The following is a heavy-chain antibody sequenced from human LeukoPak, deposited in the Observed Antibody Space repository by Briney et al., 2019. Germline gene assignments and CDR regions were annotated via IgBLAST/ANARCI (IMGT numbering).Heavy chain of an antibody. V-gene: IGHV3-23*01. Sequence: HTGGSLRLSCAASGFTFSSYAMSWVRQAPGKGLEWVSAISGSGGSTYYADSVKGRFTISRDNSKNTLYLQMNSLRAEDTAIYYCAKDLPYYDSSEAFDIWGQGTMVTVSS. J-gene: IGHJ3*02. CDR3: AKDLPYYDSSEAFDI. D-gene: IGHD3-22*01. CDR2: ISGSGGST. CDR1: GFTFSSYA.